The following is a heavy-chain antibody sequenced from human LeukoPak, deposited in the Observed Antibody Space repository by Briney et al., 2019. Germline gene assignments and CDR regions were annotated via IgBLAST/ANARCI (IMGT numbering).Heavy chain of an antibody. V-gene: IGHV4-39*01. CDR1: GVSISSSSYY. D-gene: IGHD3-10*01. CDR2: IYYSGST. Sequence: NASETLSLTCTVSGVSISSSSYYWGWIRQPPGKGLEWIGSIYYSGSTYYNPSLKSRVTISVDTSKNQFSLKLSSVTAADTAVYYCAKITMVRGAPFAFDIWGQGTMVTVSS. J-gene: IGHJ3*02. CDR3: AKITMVRGAPFAFDI.